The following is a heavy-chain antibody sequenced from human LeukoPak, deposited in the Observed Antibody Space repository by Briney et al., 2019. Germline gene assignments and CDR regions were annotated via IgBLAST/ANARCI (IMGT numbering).Heavy chain of an antibody. CDR2: ISGSGGST. J-gene: IGHJ4*02. Sequence: GGSLRLSCAASGFTFSSYAMSWVRQAPGKGLEWVSAISGSGGSTYYADSVKGRFTISRDNSKNTLYLQMNSLRAEDTAVYYCAKDAGYSYGYEYYFDYWGQGTLVTVSS. D-gene: IGHD5-18*01. CDR3: AKDAGYSYGYEYYFDY. V-gene: IGHV3-23*01. CDR1: GFTFSSYA.